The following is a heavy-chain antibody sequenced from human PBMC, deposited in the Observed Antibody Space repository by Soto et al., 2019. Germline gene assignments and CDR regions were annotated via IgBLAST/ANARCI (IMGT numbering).Heavy chain of an antibody. V-gene: IGHV4-30-4*01. CDR2: IYYSGST. CDR3: ARANIAVAARFDY. D-gene: IGHD6-19*01. J-gene: IGHJ4*02. Sequence: QVQLQESGPGLVKPSQTLSLTCTVSGGSISSGDYYWSWIRQPPGKGLEWIGYIYYSGSTYYNPSLKRRVXXSXDXXKNQFSLKLSSVTAADTAVYYCARANIAVAARFDYWGQGTLVTVSS. CDR1: GGSISSGDYY.